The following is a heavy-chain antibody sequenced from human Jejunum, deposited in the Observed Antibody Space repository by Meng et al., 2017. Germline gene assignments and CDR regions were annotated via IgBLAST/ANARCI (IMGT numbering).Heavy chain of an antibody. Sequence: QWHLQESGPGLVKPSGTLSRTCPLSGYSINSLNWWDCLRQPPGKGLGWIGEIYHSGRTNFNPSLESRVTISVDESKNQFSLTLNSVTAADTAVYYCARGVGDIRVGFDYWGQGILVTVSS. J-gene: IGHJ4*02. CDR2: IYHSGRT. CDR3: ARGVGDIRVGFDY. CDR1: GYSINSLNW. D-gene: IGHD5-12*01. V-gene: IGHV4-4*02.